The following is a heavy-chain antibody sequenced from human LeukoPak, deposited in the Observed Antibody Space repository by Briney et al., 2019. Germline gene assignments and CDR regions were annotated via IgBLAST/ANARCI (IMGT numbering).Heavy chain of an antibody. V-gene: IGHV3-21*01. CDR1: GFTFSSYS. CDR2: ISSSSSYI. J-gene: IGHJ4*02. CDR3: ARVRARYSYVFDY. D-gene: IGHD5-18*01. Sequence: GGSLRLSCAASGFTFSSYSMNWVRQAPGKGLEWVSSISSSSSYIYYADSVKGRFTISRDNAKNSLYLQMNSLRAEDTAVYYCARVRARYSYVFDYWGQGTLVTVSS.